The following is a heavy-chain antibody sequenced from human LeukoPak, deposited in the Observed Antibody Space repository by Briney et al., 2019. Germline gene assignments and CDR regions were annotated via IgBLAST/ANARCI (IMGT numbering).Heavy chain of an antibody. V-gene: IGHV4-34*01. D-gene: IGHD3-16*02. CDR1: GGSFRGYY. J-gene: IGHJ6*03. Sequence: SEILSLTCAVYGGSFRGYYWSWIRQPPGKGLEWIGEINHSGSTNYNPSLKSRVTISVDTSKNQFSLKLSSVTAADTAVYYCARGHYDYVWGSYRYTRNDYYYYMDVWGKGTTVTVSS. CDR3: ARGHYDYVWGSYRYTRNDYYYYMDV. CDR2: INHSGST.